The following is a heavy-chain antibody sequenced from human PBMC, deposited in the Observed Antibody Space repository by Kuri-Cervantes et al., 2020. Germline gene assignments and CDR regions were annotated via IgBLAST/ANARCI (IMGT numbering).Heavy chain of an antibody. CDR2: ISYSGNTI. V-gene: IGHV3-48*01. Sequence: GESLKISCAASGFTFSSYSMNWVRQAPGKGLEWISYISYSGNTIHYADSVKGRFTISRDSAKNSLYLQMNSLRAEDTAVYYCARDAPYYEAYYFDYWGQGTLVTVSS. D-gene: IGHD3-3*01. J-gene: IGHJ4*02. CDR1: GFTFSSYS. CDR3: ARDAPYYEAYYFDY.